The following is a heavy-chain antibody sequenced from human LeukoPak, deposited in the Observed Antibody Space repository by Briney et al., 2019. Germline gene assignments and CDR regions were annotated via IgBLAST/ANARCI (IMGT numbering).Heavy chain of an antibody. D-gene: IGHD2-8*01. J-gene: IGHJ1*01. CDR1: GFTFSSYG. CDR2: IWYDGSKK. Sequence: PGRSLRLSCAASGFTFSSYGMHWVRQAPGKGLEWVAVIWYDGSKKYYADSVKGRFTISRDNSKNTLDLQMNSLRAEDTAVYYCARDRCINDNCDPSSEYFQHWGQGTLVTVSS. V-gene: IGHV3-33*01. CDR3: ARDRCINDNCDPSSEYFQH.